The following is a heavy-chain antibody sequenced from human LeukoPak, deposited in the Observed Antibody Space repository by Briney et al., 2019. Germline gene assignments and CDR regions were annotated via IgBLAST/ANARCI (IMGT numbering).Heavy chain of an antibody. D-gene: IGHD6-13*01. V-gene: IGHV3-21*01. J-gene: IGHJ4*02. CDR2: ISSSSSYI. CDR1: GFIFSSYS. Sequence: GGSLRLSCAASGFIFSSYSMNWVRQAPGKGLEWVSSISSSSSYIYYAGSVKGRFTISRDNAKNSLYLQMDSLRAEDTAVYYCARDRQQLVDYWGQGTLVTVSS. CDR3: ARDRQQLVDY.